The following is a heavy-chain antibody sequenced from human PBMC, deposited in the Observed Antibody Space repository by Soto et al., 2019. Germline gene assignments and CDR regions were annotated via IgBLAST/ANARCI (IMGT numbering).Heavy chain of an antibody. CDR3: ARMVRGSNIDYYYYMDV. J-gene: IGHJ6*03. D-gene: IGHD3-10*01. CDR1: GYTFTSHG. Sequence: QVQLVQSGAEVKKPGASVKVSCKASGYTFTSHGISWVRQAPGQGLEWMGRISANNGDTNYAQKFQGRVTVTTDTSTSTGYMELRSLRSEDTAVYYCARMVRGSNIDYYYYMDVWGIGTTVTVSS. CDR2: ISANNGDT. V-gene: IGHV1-18*01.